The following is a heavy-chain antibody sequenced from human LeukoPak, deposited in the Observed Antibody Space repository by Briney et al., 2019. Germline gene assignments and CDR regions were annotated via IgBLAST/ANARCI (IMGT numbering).Heavy chain of an antibody. CDR1: GGTFSSYA. CDR3: ARVDWNAGGSDS. CDR2: IIPIFGTP. D-gene: IGHD1-1*01. V-gene: IGHV1-69*05. J-gene: IGHJ4*02. Sequence: SVKVSCKASGGTFSSYAISWVRQPPGQGPEWRGGIIPIFGTPNYAQKFQGRVTITTDESTSTAYMELSSLRSEDTAVYYCARVDWNAGGSDSWGQGTLVTVSS.